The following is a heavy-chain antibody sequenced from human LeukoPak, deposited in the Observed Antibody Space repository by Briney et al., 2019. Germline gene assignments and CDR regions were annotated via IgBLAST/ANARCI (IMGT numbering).Heavy chain of an antibody. Sequence: SETLSLTCTVSGGSISSSSYYWGWIRQPPGKGLEWIGSIYYSGSTYYNPSLKSRVTISVDTSKNQFSLKLSSVTAADTAVYYCARNLEQWLVGGDYWGQGTLVTVSS. D-gene: IGHD6-19*01. J-gene: IGHJ4*02. CDR2: IYYSGST. CDR3: ARNLEQWLVGGDY. CDR1: GGSISSSSYY. V-gene: IGHV4-39*07.